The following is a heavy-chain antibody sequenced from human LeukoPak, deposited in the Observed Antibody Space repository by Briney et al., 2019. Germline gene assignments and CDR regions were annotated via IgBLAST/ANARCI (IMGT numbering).Heavy chain of an antibody. V-gene: IGHV4-59*01. CDR2: IYYSGST. J-gene: IGHJ4*02. CDR3: ASTFDYGGNSYYFDY. Sequence: PSETLSLTCTVSGGSISSYYWSWIRQPPGKGLEWIGYIYYSGSTNYNPSLKSRVTISVDTSKNQFSLRLSSVTAADTAVYYCASTFDYGGNSYYFDYWGQGTLVTVSS. CDR1: GGSISSYY. D-gene: IGHD4-23*01.